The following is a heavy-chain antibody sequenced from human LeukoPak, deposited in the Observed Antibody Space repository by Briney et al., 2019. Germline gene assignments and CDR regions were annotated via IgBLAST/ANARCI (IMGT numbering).Heavy chain of an antibody. CDR3: GRDVSRGAGGAFDI. CDR1: GSTFSRYW. Sequence: GGSLRLSCAASGSTFSRYWMSWARQAPGKGLEWVANIKQDGSEKYYVDSVKGRFTISRDNAKYSLYLQMNSLRAEDTAVYYCGRDVSRGAGGAFDIWGQGTMVTVSS. D-gene: IGHD2-8*02. V-gene: IGHV3-7*01. CDR2: IKQDGSEK. J-gene: IGHJ3*02.